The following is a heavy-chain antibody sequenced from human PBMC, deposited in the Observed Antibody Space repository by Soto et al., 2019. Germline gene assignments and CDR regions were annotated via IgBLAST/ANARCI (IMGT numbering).Heavy chain of an antibody. V-gene: IGHV1-2*02. CDR3: AREGTYYYGSSGYYYEK. J-gene: IGHJ4*02. CDR1: GFNFSGYY. D-gene: IGHD3-22*01. CDR2: IDPSNGDT. Sequence: AAVKGSCKASGFNFSGYYIHWIRQAPGQGLEWMGWIDPSNGDTNYAQKFQDGVTLTRDTSISTAYMELSRLRSDDTAVYYCAREGTYYYGSSGYYYEKWGQGTLVTVSS.